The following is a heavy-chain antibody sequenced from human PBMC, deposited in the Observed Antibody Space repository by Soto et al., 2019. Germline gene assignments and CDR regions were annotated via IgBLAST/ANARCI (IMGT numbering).Heavy chain of an antibody. CDR1: GFTFSSYA. Sequence: GGSLRLSCAASGFTFSSYAMSWVRQAPGKGLEWVSAISGSGGSTYYADSGKGRFTISRDNSKNTLYLQMNSLRAEDTAVYYCAKDRDPQFIVVVPAAHDYWGQGTLVTVSS. CDR3: AKDRDPQFIVVVPAAHDY. CDR2: ISGSGGST. J-gene: IGHJ4*02. D-gene: IGHD2-2*01. V-gene: IGHV3-23*01.